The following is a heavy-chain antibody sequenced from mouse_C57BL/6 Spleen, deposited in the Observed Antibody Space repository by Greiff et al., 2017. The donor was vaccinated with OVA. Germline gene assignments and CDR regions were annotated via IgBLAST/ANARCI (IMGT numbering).Heavy chain of an antibody. CDR3: ARPGYYGSSYWYFDV. D-gene: IGHD1-1*01. Sequence: SGAELVKPGASVKISCKASGYAFSSYWMNWVKQRPGKGLEWIGQIYPGDGDTNYNGKFKGKATLTADKSSSTAYMQLSSLTSEDSAVYFCARPGYYGSSYWYFDVWGTGTTVTVSS. V-gene: IGHV1-80*01. J-gene: IGHJ1*03. CDR2: IYPGDGDT. CDR1: GYAFSSYW.